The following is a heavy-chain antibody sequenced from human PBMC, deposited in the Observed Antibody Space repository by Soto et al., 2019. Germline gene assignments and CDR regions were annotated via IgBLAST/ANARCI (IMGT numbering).Heavy chain of an antibody. CDR3: ASSGSYSYFDY. V-gene: IGHV4-59*08. D-gene: IGHD1-26*01. J-gene: IGHJ4*02. Sequence: QVQLQESGPGLVKPSETLSLTCTVSGGSISSYYWNWIRQPPGKGLEWIGYLYYSGSTNYNPSLKRRVTISVDTSNNQFSLKLSSVTAADTAVYYCASSGSYSYFDYWGQGTLVTVSS. CDR2: LYYSGST. CDR1: GGSISSYY.